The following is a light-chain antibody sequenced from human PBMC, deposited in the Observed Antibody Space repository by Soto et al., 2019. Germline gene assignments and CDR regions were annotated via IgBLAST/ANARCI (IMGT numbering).Light chain of an antibody. V-gene: IGLV2-14*01. CDR1: SSDIGDYDY. CDR2: DVT. Sequence: QSALTQPPSVSGYPGQSITISCTGTSSDIGDYDYVSWYQHLPGQAPKLLIFDVTHRPSGVPDRFSGSKSGNTASLTISGVRPEDEADYYCCSYTDIALDVVFGGGTKLTVL. CDR3: CSYTDIALDVV. J-gene: IGLJ2*01.